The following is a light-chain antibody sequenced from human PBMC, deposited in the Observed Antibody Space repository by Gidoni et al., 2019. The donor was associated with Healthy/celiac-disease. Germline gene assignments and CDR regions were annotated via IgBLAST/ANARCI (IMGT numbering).Light chain of an antibody. V-gene: IGKV3-11*01. CDR2: DAS. Sequence: EIVLTQSPATLSLSPGARATLSCRASQSVSSYLAWYQQKPGQAPRLLIYDASNRATGIPARFSGSGSGTDFTLTISSLEPEDFAVYYCQQRSNWPPGPLTFGGGTKVEIK. CDR1: QSVSSY. J-gene: IGKJ4*01. CDR3: QQRSNWPPGPLT.